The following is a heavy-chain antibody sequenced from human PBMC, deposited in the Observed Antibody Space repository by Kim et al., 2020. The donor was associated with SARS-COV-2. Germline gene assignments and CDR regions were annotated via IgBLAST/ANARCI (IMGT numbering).Heavy chain of an antibody. Sequence: GGSLRLSCAASGFTVSSNYMSWVRQAPGKGLEWVSVIYSGGSTYYADSVKGRFTISRDNSKNTLYLQMNSLRAEDTAVYYCASAAYCGGDCYTASFDYWGQGTLVTVSS. CDR2: IYSGGST. J-gene: IGHJ4*02. D-gene: IGHD2-21*02. CDR3: ASAAYCGGDCYTASFDY. CDR1: GFTVSSNY. V-gene: IGHV3-53*01.